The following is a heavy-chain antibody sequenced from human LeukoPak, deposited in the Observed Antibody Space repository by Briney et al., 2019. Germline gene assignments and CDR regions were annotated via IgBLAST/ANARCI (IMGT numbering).Heavy chain of an antibody. CDR2: ISYDGSTQ. CDR1: GFTFSSFG. D-gene: IGHD6-13*01. CDR3: SKTHDAAYYDH. V-gene: IGHV3-30*18. J-gene: IGHJ4*02. Sequence: PGGSQPLFCAASGFTFSSFGMHWVRQAPGKGLEWVSFISYDGSTQYYGDSVKGRFTISRDNSKNTLYLQMNSLRAEDTAVYYCSKTHDAAYYDHWGQGNLVSVSS.